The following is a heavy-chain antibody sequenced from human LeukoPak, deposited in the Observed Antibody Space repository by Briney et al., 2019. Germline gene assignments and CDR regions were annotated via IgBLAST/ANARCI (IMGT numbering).Heavy chain of an antibody. CDR3: ARGDDSSGYYFVIDY. Sequence: PSETLSLTCAVSGYSISSGYYWGWIRQPPGKGLEWIGSTYHSGSTYYNPSLKSRVTISVDTSKNQFSLKLSSVTAADTAVYYCARGDDSSGYYFVIDYWGQGTLVTVSS. CDR1: GYSISSGYY. D-gene: IGHD3-22*01. CDR2: TYHSGST. V-gene: IGHV4-38-2*01. J-gene: IGHJ4*02.